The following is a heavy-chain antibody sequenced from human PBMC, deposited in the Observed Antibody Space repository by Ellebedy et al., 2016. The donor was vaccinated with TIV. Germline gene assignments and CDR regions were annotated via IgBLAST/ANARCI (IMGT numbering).Heavy chain of an antibody. J-gene: IGHJ4*02. CDR1: GGSFSGYY. CDR3: AALGQWLVGTGGY. CDR2: INHSGGT. V-gene: IGHV4-34*01. D-gene: IGHD6-19*01. Sequence: MPSETLSLTCAVYGGSFSGYYWSWIRQPPGKGLEWIGEINHSGGTSYNPSLKSRVTISVDTFKKYLSLKLRFVTAADTAVYYCAALGQWLVGTGGYWGQGNLVIVSS.